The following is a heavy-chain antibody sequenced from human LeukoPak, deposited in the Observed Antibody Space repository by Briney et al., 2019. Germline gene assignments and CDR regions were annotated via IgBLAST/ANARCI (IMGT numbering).Heavy chain of an antibody. D-gene: IGHD2-2*01. V-gene: IGHV1-18*01. CDR1: GYTFTSYG. Sequence: ASVKVSCKASGYTFTSYGISWVRQAPGQGLEWMGWISAYNGNTNYAQKLQGRVTMTTDTSTSTAYMELRSLRSDDTAVYYCARTLVPTAFYYYYYMDVWGIGTTVTVSS. J-gene: IGHJ6*03. CDR3: ARTLVPTAFYYYYYMDV. CDR2: ISAYNGNT.